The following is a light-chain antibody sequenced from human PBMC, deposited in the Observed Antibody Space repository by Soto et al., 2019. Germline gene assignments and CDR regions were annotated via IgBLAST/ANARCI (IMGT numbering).Light chain of an antibody. Sequence: DVQMTQSPSSVSASVGDRVTLTCRASQVISNSLAWYQQKPGKAPRLLIYGAFNLQGGVPSRFSGSGSGADFFLTISSLQPEDFATYYCQQAYMFPFSFGGGTKVDIK. J-gene: IGKJ4*01. CDR1: QVISNS. CDR3: QQAYMFPFS. CDR2: GAF. V-gene: IGKV1-12*02.